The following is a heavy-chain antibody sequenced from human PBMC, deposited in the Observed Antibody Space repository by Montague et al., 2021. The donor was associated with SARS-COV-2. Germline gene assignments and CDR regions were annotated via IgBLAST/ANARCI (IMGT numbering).Heavy chain of an antibody. Sequence: SETLSLTCSVSGDSITSHYWSWIRQPAGKGLELIGRMHFSGKTNFSPSFTIRLPMSVDTSKNQFSLKLTSVTAADTAIYFCARDRFYFGAGRKGTIDFWGQGTLVTVSS. D-gene: IGHD3-10*01. CDR1: GDSITSHY. CDR2: MHFSGKT. CDR3: ARDRFYFGAGRKGTIDF. V-gene: IGHV4-4*07. J-gene: IGHJ4*02.